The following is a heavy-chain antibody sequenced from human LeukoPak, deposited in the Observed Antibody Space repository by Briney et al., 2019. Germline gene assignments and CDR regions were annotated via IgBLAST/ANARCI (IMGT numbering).Heavy chain of an antibody. Sequence: ASVTVSCKASGYTFTGYYLHWVRQAPGQGLEWMGWINPNSGVTNYAQNFQGRVTMTRDTSISTGYMELSRLRSDDTALHYCARAVAGIDYWGQGTLVTVSS. CDR3: ARAVAGIDY. V-gene: IGHV1-2*02. D-gene: IGHD6-19*01. CDR2: INPNSGVT. J-gene: IGHJ4*02. CDR1: GYTFTGYY.